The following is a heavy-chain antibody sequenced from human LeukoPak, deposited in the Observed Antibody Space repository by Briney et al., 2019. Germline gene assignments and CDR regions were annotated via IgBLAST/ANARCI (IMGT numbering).Heavy chain of an antibody. D-gene: IGHD6-13*01. CDR3: ARASIAAAGTTLGDY. V-gene: IGHV1-2*02. CDR2: INPNSGGT. Sequence: ASVKVSCKASGYTFTGYYMHWVRQAPGQGLEWMGWINPNSGGTNYAQKFQGRVTMTRDTSISTAYMELSRLRSEDTAVYYCARASIAAAGTTLGDYWGQGTLVTVSS. CDR1: GYTFTGYY. J-gene: IGHJ4*02.